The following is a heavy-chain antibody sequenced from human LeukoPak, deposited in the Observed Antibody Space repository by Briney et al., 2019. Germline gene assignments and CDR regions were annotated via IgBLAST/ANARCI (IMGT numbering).Heavy chain of an antibody. Sequence: PGGSLRLSCAASGFSFSSYEMNWVRQAPGKGLEWISYISASGTLTHYADSVKGRFTISRGNSKNTLYLQMNSLRAEDTAVYYCAKGAAAGLDYWGQGTLVTVSS. J-gene: IGHJ4*02. V-gene: IGHV3-23*01. CDR3: AKGAAAGLDY. CDR2: ISASGTLT. CDR1: GFSFSSYE. D-gene: IGHD6-13*01.